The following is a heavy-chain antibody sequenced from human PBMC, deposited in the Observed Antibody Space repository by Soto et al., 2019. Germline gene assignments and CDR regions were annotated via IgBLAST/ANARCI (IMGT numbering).Heavy chain of an antibody. Sequence: QVQVVESGGGVVQPGRSLRLSCAASGFTFSSFGMHWVRQAPGKGLEWVSLIWYDGSKKSYGDSVKGRFTISRDNSRITVYLQMTSVRADDTAVYYCARDASYYSLWSGYYPARNGMDVWGQGTTVTVSS. J-gene: IGHJ6*02. CDR1: GFTFSSFG. CDR3: ARDASYYSLWSGYYPARNGMDV. D-gene: IGHD3-3*01. CDR2: IWYDGSKK. V-gene: IGHV3-33*01.